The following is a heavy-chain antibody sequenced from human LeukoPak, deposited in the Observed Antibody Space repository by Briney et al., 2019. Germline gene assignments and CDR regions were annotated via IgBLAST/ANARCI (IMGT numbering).Heavy chain of an antibody. V-gene: IGHV4-59*01. CDR2: IYYSGST. CDR1: GGSISSYY. Sequence: SETLSLTCTVSGGSISSYYWSWIRQPPGKGLEWIGYIYYSGSTNYNPSLKSRVTISVDTSKNQFSLKLSSVTAADTAVYYCARRQGDYWGQGTLVTVSS. J-gene: IGHJ4*02. CDR3: ARRQGDY.